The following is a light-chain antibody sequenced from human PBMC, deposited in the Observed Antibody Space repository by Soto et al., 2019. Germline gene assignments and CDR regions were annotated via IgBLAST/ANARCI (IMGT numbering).Light chain of an antibody. V-gene: IGKV1-9*01. CDR2: AAS. Sequence: DIPLTQSPSSLSASVGDRVTITCRASQGIGSYLAWYQQKPGEAPKLLIFAASTLQSGVPSRFSGSGSGTDFTLTISSLQAEDFATYYCQQLSTYPSTFGGGTKVEIK. CDR3: QQLSTYPST. J-gene: IGKJ4*01. CDR1: QGIGSY.